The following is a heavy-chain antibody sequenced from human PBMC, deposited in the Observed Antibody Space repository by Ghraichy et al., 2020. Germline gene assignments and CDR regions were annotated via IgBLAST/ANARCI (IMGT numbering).Heavy chain of an antibody. Sequence: SETLSLTCTVSGDSIIRAYYYWGWIRQHPGKGLDWIGYMYYTGTTYYNPSLKSRLTISGDTSKNQFSLKLNSVTAADTAVYYCARAGGRAVAPWDAFDIWGQGTMVTVSS. CDR1: GDSIIRAYYY. V-gene: IGHV4-31*03. J-gene: IGHJ3*02. CDR2: MYYTGTT. D-gene: IGHD3-16*01. CDR3: ARAGGRAVAPWDAFDI.